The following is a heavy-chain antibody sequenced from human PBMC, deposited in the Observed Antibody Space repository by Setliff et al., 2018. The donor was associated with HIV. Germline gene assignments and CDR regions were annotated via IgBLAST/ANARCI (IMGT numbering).Heavy chain of an antibody. CDR3: STWQVDINKDY. V-gene: IGHV4-34*01. Sequence: SETLSFTCAVYGGSFSGYYWSWIRQPPGKGLEWIGEINHSGSTHYNPSLKRRVTISIDKSKKQFSLKVRSVTAADTAVYYCSTWQVDINKDYWGQGTLVTVSS. D-gene: IGHD2-15*01. CDR1: GGSFSGYY. CDR2: INHSGST. J-gene: IGHJ4*02.